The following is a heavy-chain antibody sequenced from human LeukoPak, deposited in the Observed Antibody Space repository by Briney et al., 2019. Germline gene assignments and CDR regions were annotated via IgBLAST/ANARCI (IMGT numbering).Heavy chain of an antibody. D-gene: IGHD6-19*01. J-gene: IGHJ4*02. CDR2: INSDGSSI. CDR3: ARSVAVADFDY. Sequence: PGGSLRLSCAASGFTFSSYWMHWVRQAPGKGLVWVSRINSDGSSISYADSVKGRFTISRDNAKNTLYLQMNSLRAEDTAVYYCARSVAVADFDYWGQGTLVTVSS. CDR1: GFTFSSYW. V-gene: IGHV3-74*01.